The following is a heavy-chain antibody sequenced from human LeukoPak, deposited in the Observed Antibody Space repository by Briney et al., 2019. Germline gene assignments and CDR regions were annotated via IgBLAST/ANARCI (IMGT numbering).Heavy chain of an antibody. J-gene: IGHJ6*03. V-gene: IGHV3-30-3*01. Sequence: PGGSLRLSCAASGFTFSSYAMHWVRQAPGKGPEWVAVISYDGSNKYYADSVKGRFTISRDNSKNTLYLQMNSLRAKDTAVYYCARDGRSSSSTTLMDVWGKGTTVTVSS. CDR3: ARDGRSSSSTTLMDV. CDR1: GFTFSSYA. D-gene: IGHD2-2*01. CDR2: ISYDGSNK.